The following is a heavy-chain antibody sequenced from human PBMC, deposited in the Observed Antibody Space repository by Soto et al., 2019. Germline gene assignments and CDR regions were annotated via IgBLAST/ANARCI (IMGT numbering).Heavy chain of an antibody. Sequence: QVQLVQSGAEVKKPVASVKVSCKASGYTFTSYDINWVRQATGQGLEWMGWMNPDSGNTGYAQKFQGRVTMTRNNSISTAYMELSSLRSEDTAVYYCATSRGYSSLAFDYWGQGTLVTVSS. CDR2: MNPDSGNT. D-gene: IGHD6-19*01. J-gene: IGHJ4*02. V-gene: IGHV1-8*01. CDR1: GYTFTSYD. CDR3: ATSRGYSSLAFDY.